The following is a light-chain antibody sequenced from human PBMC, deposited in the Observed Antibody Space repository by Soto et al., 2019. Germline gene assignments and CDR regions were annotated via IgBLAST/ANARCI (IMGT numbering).Light chain of an antibody. CDR1: QSVSSSY. Sequence: EIVMTQSPVTLSVSPGARATLSCRASQSVSSSYLAWYQQKPGQAPRLLIYDASNRATGIPARFSGSGSGTDCTLTSSSLEPEDFAVYYCQQRSNWPPLFGGGTKVDIK. CDR2: DAS. V-gene: IGKV3D-20*02. J-gene: IGKJ4*01. CDR3: QQRSNWPPL.